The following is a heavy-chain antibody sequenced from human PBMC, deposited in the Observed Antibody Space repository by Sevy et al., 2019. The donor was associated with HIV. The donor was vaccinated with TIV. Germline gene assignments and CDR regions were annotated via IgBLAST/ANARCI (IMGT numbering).Heavy chain of an antibody. Sequence: GGSLRLSCKASVFIFDDHAMHWVRQAPGKGLEWVSGITWNSNKIDYADSLKGRFTISRDNAKNSLYLQMNSVSAEDTAFYYCARDMGTGSGWFDYWGQGALVTVSS. J-gene: IGHJ4*02. D-gene: IGHD6-19*01. V-gene: IGHV3-9*01. CDR1: VFIFDDHA. CDR3: ARDMGTGSGWFDY. CDR2: ITWNSNKI.